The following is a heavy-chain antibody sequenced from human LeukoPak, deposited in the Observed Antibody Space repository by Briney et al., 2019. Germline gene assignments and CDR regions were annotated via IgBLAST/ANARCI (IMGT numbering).Heavy chain of an antibody. CDR2: ISGSGGST. V-gene: IGHV3-23*01. CDR1: GFTFSSYA. Sequence: GGSLRLSCAASGFTFSSYAMSWVRQAPGKGLEWVSAISGSGGSTYYADSVKGRFTISRDNSKNTLYLQMNSLRAEDTAVYYCANAVHSSTSPPNNWFDPWGQGTLVTVSS. D-gene: IGHD2-2*01. CDR3: ANAVHSSTSPPNNWFDP. J-gene: IGHJ5*02.